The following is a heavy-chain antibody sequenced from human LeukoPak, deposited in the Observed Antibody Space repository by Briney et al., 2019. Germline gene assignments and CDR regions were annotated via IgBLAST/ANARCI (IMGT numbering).Heavy chain of an antibody. V-gene: IGHV1-8*01. Sequence: ASVKVSCTASGYTFTRYDINWVRQATGQGLEWMGWMNPNSGNTGYAQKFQGRVTMTRNTSISTAYMELSSLRSEDTAVYYCVIRSTAMTTVTTFGVDYWGQGTLVTVSS. J-gene: IGHJ4*02. CDR1: GYTFTRYD. CDR2: MNPNSGNT. D-gene: IGHD4-17*01. CDR3: VIRSTAMTTVTTFGVDY.